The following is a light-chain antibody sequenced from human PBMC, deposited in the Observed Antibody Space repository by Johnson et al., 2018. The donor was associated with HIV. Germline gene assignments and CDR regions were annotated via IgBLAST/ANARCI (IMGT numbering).Light chain of an antibody. J-gene: IGLJ1*01. CDR2: DNN. Sequence: QSVLTQPPSVSAAPGQKVTISCSGSSSNIGNNYVSWYQQLPGTAPTLLIYDNNKRPSGIPDRFSGSKSGTSATLGITGLQTGDEADFYCGTWDSSLNVFVCRPGTKLTVL. V-gene: IGLV1-51*01. CDR1: SSNIGNNY. CDR3: GTWDSSLNVFV.